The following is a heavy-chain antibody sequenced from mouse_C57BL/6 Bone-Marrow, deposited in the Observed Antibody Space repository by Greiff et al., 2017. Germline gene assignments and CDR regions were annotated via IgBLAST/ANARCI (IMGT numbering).Heavy chain of an antibody. Sequence: VQLQQSGAELVKPGASVKLSCTASGFNIKDYYMHWVKQRTEQGLEWIGRIDPEDGETKYDPKFQGKATITADTSSNTAYLQLSSLTSEDTAVYYCASGTTLALDYWGQGTTLTVSS. CDR1: GFNIKDYY. CDR2: IDPEDGET. V-gene: IGHV14-2*01. J-gene: IGHJ2*01. CDR3: ASGTTLALDY. D-gene: IGHD1-1*01.